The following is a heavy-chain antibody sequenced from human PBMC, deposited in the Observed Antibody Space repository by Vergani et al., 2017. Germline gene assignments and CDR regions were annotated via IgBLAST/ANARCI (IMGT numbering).Heavy chain of an antibody. Sequence: QLQLQESGSGLVKPSQTLSLTCAVSGGSISSGGYSWCWIRQPPGKGLEWIGYIYHSGSTYYNPSLKSRVTISVDMSKNQFSLKLSSVTAADTAVYYCAREAAAAGSFDYWGQGTLVTVSS. D-gene: IGHD3-10*01. V-gene: IGHV4-30-2*01. CDR2: IYHSGST. CDR3: AREAAAAGSFDY. J-gene: IGHJ4*02. CDR1: GGSISSGGYS.